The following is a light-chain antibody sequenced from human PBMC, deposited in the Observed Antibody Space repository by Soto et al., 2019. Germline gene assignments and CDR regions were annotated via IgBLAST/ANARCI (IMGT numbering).Light chain of an antibody. CDR1: ESISKW. J-gene: IGKJ1*01. CDR2: DAS. CDR3: QQYADFPT. Sequence: DIQLTQSPSTLSASVGDRVTITCRPNESISKWLAWFQQKPGKAPTLLIHDASSLEPGVPSRFSGSGSGTEFTLTISILQPDDFATYYCQQYADFPTFGQGTEVEIK. V-gene: IGKV1-5*01.